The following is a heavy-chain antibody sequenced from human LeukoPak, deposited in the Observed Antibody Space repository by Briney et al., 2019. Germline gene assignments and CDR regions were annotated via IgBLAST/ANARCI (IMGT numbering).Heavy chain of an antibody. CDR3: ARGRLGSGWYSIDY. V-gene: IGHV1-18*01. J-gene: IGHJ4*02. D-gene: IGHD6-19*01. CDR2: ISAYNGNT. CDR1: GYTFTSYG. Sequence: ASVKVSCKASGYTFTSYGISWVRQAPGQGLEWMGWISAYNGNTNYAQKLQGRVTMTTDTSTSTAYMELRRLRSDDTAVYYCARGRLGSGWYSIDYWGQGTLVTVSS.